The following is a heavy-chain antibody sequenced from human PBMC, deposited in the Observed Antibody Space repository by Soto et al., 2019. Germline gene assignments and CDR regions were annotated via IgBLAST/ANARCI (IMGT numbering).Heavy chain of an antibody. CDR2: ISYDGSNK. CDR3: AQGDQSVVADPDFDY. V-gene: IGHV3-30*18. D-gene: IGHD2-15*01. J-gene: IGHJ4*02. Sequence: QVQLVESGGGVVQPGRSLRLSCAASGFTFSSYGMHWVRQAPGKGLEWVAVISYDGSNKYYADSVKGRFTISRDNSKNTLYLQMNSLRAEDTAVYYCAQGDQSVVADPDFDYWGQGTLVTVSS. CDR1: GFTFSSYG.